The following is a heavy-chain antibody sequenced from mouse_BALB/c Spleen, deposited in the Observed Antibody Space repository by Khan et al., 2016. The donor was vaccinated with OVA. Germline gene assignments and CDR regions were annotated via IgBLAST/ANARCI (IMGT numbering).Heavy chain of an antibody. Sequence: EVELVESGGGLVQPGGSLKLSCAASGFTFTSYGMPWVRQTPDKRLELVATINANGGSTYYPDSLKGRSTISRDNAKNTLYLQMSSLKSEDTTMYYSARMAGSITWGQGPSLTVS. CDR3: ARMAGSIT. D-gene: IGHD1-3*01. CDR2: INANGGST. J-gene: IGHJ2*03. V-gene: IGHV5-6-3*01. CDR1: GFTFTSYG.